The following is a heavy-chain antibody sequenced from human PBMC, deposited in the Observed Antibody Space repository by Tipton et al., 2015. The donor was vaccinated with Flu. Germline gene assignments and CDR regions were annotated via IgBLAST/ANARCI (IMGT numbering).Heavy chain of an antibody. CDR2: VYTSGST. J-gene: IGHJ4*02. D-gene: IGHD3-10*01. Sequence: LRLSCTVSGGSTSSSYWSWIRQPAGKGLEWIGRVYTSGSTKYNPSLKSRVTMSVDTSKNEFSLKLSSVTAADTAVYYCARGSGSGTYVIFYFWGQGTLVTVSP. CDR1: GGSTSSSY. V-gene: IGHV4-4*07. CDR3: ARGSGSGTYVIFYF.